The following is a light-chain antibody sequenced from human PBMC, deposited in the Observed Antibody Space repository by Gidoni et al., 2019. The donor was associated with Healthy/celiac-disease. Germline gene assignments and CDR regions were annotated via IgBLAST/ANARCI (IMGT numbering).Light chain of an antibody. J-gene: IGKJ1*01. CDR3: KQYGSSTWT. V-gene: IGKV3-20*01. CDR2: GAS. Sequence: EIVLTQSPGTLSFSPGERATLSCRASQSVSSSYLAWYQQKPGQAPRPRIYGASSRATGIPDRVSGSGSGTDFTLTISRLEPEDVAVYYCKQYGSSTWTFGKGTKVEIK. CDR1: QSVSSSY.